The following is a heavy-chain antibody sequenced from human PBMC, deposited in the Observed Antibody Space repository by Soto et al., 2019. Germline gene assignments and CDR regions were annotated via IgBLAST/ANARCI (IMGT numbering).Heavy chain of an antibody. CDR1: GFTFSSYG. D-gene: IGHD2-8*01. J-gene: IGHJ2*01. CDR3: AKGFGSTHPNVVLVVPVLDRGYFDL. Sequence: QVQLVESGGGVVQPGRSLRLSCAASGFTFSSYGMHWVRQAPGKGLEWVAVISYDGSNKYYADSVKGRFTISRDNSKNTVYRELHSLSAEDTAVYYCAKGFGSTHPNVVLVVPVLDRGYFDLWGRGTLVTVAS. V-gene: IGHV3-30*18. CDR2: ISYDGSNK.